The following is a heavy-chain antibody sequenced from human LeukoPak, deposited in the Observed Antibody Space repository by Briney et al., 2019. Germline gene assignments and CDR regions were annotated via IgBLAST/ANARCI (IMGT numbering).Heavy chain of an antibody. D-gene: IGHD1-20*01. CDR1: GFTFSSYW. V-gene: IGHV3-7*03. CDR3: AKDRGRYNWNYFDY. J-gene: IGHJ4*02. Sequence: GGSLRLSCAASGFTFSSYWMSWVRQAPGKGLEWVANIKQDGSEKYYVDSVKGRFTISRDNAKNSLYLQMNSLRAEDTAVYYCAKDRGRYNWNYFDYWGQGTLVTVSS. CDR2: IKQDGSEK.